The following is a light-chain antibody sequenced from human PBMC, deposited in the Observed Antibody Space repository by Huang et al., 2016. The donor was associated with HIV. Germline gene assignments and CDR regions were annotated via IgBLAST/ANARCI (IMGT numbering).Light chain of an antibody. Sequence: EIVLTQSPDTLSLSPGERMALSCRASQNVTNDSLAWYQQKSGQPPRLLIYGSSGRATGVPVRFGGSGSGTDFMLTIDRLEPEDFAAYYCQQYSASPWTFGPGTKLEV. CDR1: QNVTNDS. J-gene: IGKJ1*01. CDR2: GSS. CDR3: QQYSASPWT. V-gene: IGKV3-20*01.